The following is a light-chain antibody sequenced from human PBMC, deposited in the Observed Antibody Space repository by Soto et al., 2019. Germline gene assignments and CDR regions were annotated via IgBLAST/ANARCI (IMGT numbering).Light chain of an antibody. CDR3: QQXGSSLTWT. V-gene: IGKV3-20*01. CDR2: GAS. Sequence: VLTQSPGTLSLSPGDSATLSCRASQSVSSSYLAWYQQKPGQAPRLLIYGASSRATGIPDRFSGSGSGTDFTLTISRLEPEDFAVYYCQQXGSSLTWTCGQGTKVDIK. CDR1: QSVSSSY. J-gene: IGKJ1*01.